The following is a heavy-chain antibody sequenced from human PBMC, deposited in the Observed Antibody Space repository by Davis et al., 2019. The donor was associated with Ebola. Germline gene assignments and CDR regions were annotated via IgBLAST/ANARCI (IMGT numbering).Heavy chain of an antibody. V-gene: IGHV4-59*01. CDR3: ARGPHSSGWYGLDV. CDR1: GGSISNYY. Sequence: SETLSLTCTVSGGSISNYYWSWIRQPPGKGLEWIGYIYYSGSTNYNPSLKSRVTISVDTSKNQFSLKLSSVTAADTAVYYCARGPHSSGWYGLDVWGQGTTVIVSS. D-gene: IGHD6-19*01. CDR2: IYYSGST. J-gene: IGHJ6*02.